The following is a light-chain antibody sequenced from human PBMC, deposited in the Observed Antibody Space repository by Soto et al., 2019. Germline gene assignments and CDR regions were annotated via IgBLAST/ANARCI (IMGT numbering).Light chain of an antibody. V-gene: IGKV3-11*01. J-gene: IGKJ5*01. CDR2: GAS. CDR1: QFVSSN. CDR3: QQRSNWPAT. Sequence: EIVLTHSPVTLSVSPGEIATLSCRASQFVSSNLAWYQQRPGQAPRLLIYGASNRATGIPARFSGSGSGTDFTLTISSLEPEDFAVYYCQQRSNWPATFGQGTRLENK.